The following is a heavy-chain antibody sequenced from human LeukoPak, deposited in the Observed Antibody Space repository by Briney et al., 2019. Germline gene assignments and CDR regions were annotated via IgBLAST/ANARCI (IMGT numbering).Heavy chain of an antibody. Sequence: GGSLRLSCAASGFTFSGYWMYWVRQAPGEGLVWVSRIDSDGSRTTYADSVKGRFTISRDNAKNTLYLQMNSLSPEDTAVYYCSVVVGAAPRWGQGTLVTVSS. D-gene: IGHD2-15*01. CDR3: SVVVGAAPR. CDR1: GFTFSGYW. CDR2: IDSDGSRT. V-gene: IGHV3-74*01. J-gene: IGHJ4*02.